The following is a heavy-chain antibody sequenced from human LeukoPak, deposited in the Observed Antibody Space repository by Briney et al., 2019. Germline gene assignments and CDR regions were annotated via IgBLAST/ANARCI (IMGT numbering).Heavy chain of an antibody. V-gene: IGHV3-7*03. D-gene: IGHD1-14*01. CDR3: TRSPDGFDY. CDR2: IKPDENEK. CDR1: GFTFNNYW. J-gene: IGHJ4*02. Sequence: QSGGPLRLSCAASGFTFNNYWMSLVRQAPGKGLEWVANIKPDENEKFYVDSVKGRFTISRDNAKNSLYLQMNSLRAEDTALYYCTRSPDGFDYWGQGTLVTVSS.